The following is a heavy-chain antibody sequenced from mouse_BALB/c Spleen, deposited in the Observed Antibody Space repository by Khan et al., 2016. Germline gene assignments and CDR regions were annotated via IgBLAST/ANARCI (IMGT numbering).Heavy chain of an antibody. CDR2: IYWDDDK. Sequence: QVTLKESGPGILQPSQTLSLTCSFSGFSLSTSGMGVSWIRQPSGKGLEWLTHIYWDDDKRYNPSLKRRITNSKDTSRNQVVLKITCGDTADAATYVCARRGVDYFDYWGQGTTLTVSS. CDR3: ARRGVDYFDY. CDR1: GFSLSTSGMG. D-gene: IGHD1-3*01. V-gene: IGHV8-12*01. J-gene: IGHJ2*01.